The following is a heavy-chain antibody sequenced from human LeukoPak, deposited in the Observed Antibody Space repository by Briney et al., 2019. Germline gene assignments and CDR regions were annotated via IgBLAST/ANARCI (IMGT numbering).Heavy chain of an antibody. V-gene: IGHV4-59*12. D-gene: IGHD3-10*01. CDR3: ARTYGSGRNHYYYYYGMDV. Sequence: SETLSLTCTVSGGSISSYYWSWIRQPPGKGLEWIGYIYYSGSANYNPSLKSRVTISVDTSKNQFSLKLSSVTAADTAVYYCARTYGSGRNHYYYYYGMDVWGQGTTVTVSS. CDR2: IYYSGSA. J-gene: IGHJ6*02. CDR1: GGSISSYY.